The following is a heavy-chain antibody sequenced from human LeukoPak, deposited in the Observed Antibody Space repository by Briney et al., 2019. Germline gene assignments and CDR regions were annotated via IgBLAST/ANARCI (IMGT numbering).Heavy chain of an antibody. V-gene: IGHV1-2*02. D-gene: IGHD1-26*01. J-gene: IGHJ3*02. CDR1: GYTFTVYY. CDR2: INPNSGGT. CDR3: ARDFGIVGATPSI. Sequence: ASVKVSCKASGYTFTVYYMHWVRQAPGQGLEWMGWINPNSGGTNYAQKFQGRVTMTRDTSISTAYMELSRLRSDDTAVYYCARDFGIVGATPSIWGQGTMVTVSS.